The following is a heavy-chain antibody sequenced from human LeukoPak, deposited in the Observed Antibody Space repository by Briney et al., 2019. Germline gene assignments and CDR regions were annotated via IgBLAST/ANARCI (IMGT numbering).Heavy chain of an antibody. Sequence: PSETLSLTCTVSGGSISSGGYYWSWIRQHPGKGLEWIGYIYYSGSTYYNPSLKSRISISEDTSKNHFSLKLSSVTAADTAVYYCARAHGDYSDSSGPYYLDHWGQGTLVTVSS. D-gene: IGHD3-22*01. V-gene: IGHV4-31*03. CDR2: IYYSGST. CDR1: GGSISSGGYY. CDR3: ARAHGDYSDSSGPYYLDH. J-gene: IGHJ4*02.